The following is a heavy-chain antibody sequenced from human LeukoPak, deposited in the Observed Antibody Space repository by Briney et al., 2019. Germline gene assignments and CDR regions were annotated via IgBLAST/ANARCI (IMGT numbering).Heavy chain of an antibody. J-gene: IGHJ3*02. V-gene: IGHV3-11*01. D-gene: IGHD1-26*01. CDR3: AREGSSLSLGAFDI. Sequence: GGSLRLSCAASGFTFSDYYMSWIRQAPGKGLEWVSYISSSGSTICYADSVKGRFTISRDNAKNSLYLQMNSLRAEDTAVYYCAREGSSLSLGAFDIWGQGTMVTVSS. CDR1: GFTFSDYY. CDR2: ISSSGSTI.